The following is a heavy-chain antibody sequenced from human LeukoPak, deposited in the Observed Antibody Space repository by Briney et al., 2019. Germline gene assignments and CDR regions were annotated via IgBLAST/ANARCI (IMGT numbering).Heavy chain of an antibody. J-gene: IGHJ4*02. CDR2: ITGSDDST. V-gene: IGHV3-23*01. Sequence: GGSLRLSCAASGFTFSNNAMTWVRQAPGEGLEWVSTITGSDDSTYYADSVKGRFTISRDNSKNTLYLQMNSLRAEDTAVYFCAKDKDPWKSTSISDFDYWGQGTLVTVSS. D-gene: IGHD1-1*01. CDR3: AKDKDPWKSTSISDFDY. CDR1: GFTFSNNA.